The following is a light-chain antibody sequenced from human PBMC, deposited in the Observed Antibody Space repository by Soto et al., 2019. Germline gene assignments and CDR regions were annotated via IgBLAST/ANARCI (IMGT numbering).Light chain of an antibody. J-gene: IGLJ3*02. V-gene: IGLV2-11*01. CDR3: CSYAGSYTFEV. CDR1: SSDVGGYNY. CDR2: DVS. Sequence: QSVLTQAGSVSGSPGQSVTISCTGTSSDVGGYNYVSWYQQHPGKAPKLMIYDVSKRPSGVPDRFSGSKSGNTASLTISGLQAEDEADYYCCSYAGSYTFEVFGGGTKLTVL.